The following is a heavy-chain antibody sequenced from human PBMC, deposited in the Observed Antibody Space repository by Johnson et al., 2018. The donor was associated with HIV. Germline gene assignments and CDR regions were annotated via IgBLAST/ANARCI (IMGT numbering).Heavy chain of an antibody. D-gene: IGHD4-17*01. J-gene: IGHJ3*02. Sequence: VQLVESGGGLVKPGGSLRLSCAASGFTVSSNYMSWVRQAPGKGLEWVSVIYSGGSTYYADSVKGRFTISRDNSKNTLYLQMNSLRAEDTAVYYCAKDQYRKLTTVAGIWGQGTMVTVSS. CDR2: IYSGGST. CDR1: GFTVSSNY. CDR3: AKDQYRKLTTVAGI. V-gene: IGHV3-66*01.